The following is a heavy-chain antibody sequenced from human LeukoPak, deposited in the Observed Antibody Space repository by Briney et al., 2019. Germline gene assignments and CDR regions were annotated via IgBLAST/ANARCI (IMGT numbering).Heavy chain of an antibody. CDR1: GGSLSTSG. J-gene: IGHJ3*02. D-gene: IGHD3-10*01. V-gene: IGHV1-18*01. CDR2: ISAYNGNT. Sequence: GASVKVSCKASGGSLSTSGFSWVRQAPGQGLEWMGWISAYNGNTNYAQKLQGRVTMTTDTSTSTAYMELRSLRSDDTAVYYCARDFSPPDYYGSGSYYSDAFDIWGQGTMVTVSS. CDR3: ARDFSPPDYYGSGSYYSDAFDI.